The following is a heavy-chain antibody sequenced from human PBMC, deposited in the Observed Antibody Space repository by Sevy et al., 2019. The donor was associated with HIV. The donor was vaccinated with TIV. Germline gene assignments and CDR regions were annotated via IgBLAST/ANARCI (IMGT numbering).Heavy chain of an antibody. Sequence: GGSLRLSCAASGFTFSSYAMNWVRQAPGKGLEWVLGISGSGGSTYYADSVKGRFTISRDNSKSTLSLQMNSLRAEDTAIYYCAKVTAMGSSSDYWGQGTLVTVSS. V-gene: IGHV3-23*01. CDR1: GFTFSSYA. CDR2: ISGSGGST. D-gene: IGHD5-18*01. CDR3: AKVTAMGSSSDY. J-gene: IGHJ4*02.